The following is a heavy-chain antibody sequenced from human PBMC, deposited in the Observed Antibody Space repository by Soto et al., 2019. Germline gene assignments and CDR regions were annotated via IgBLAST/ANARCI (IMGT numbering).Heavy chain of an antibody. Sequence: SVKVSCKASGGTFSSYAISWVRQAPGQGLEWMGGIIPIFGTANYAQKFQGRVTITADESTSTAYMELSSLRSEDTAVYYCARSKYSSSWILFDYWGQGTRVTVSS. CDR2: IIPIFGTA. J-gene: IGHJ4*02. D-gene: IGHD6-13*01. V-gene: IGHV1-69*13. CDR1: GGTFSSYA. CDR3: ARSKYSSSWILFDY.